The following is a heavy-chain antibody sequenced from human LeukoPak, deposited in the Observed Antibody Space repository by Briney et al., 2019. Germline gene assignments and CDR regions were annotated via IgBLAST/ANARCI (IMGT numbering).Heavy chain of an antibody. CDR1: GYTFTGYY. CDR2: INPNTGDT. CDR3: ASYPNSSPPFDY. J-gene: IGHJ4*02. V-gene: IGHV1-2*02. Sequence: AAVKVSCKASGYTFTGYYMHWVRQPPGQGFEWMGWINPNTGDTNYAQKFQGRVTMTRDTTISAAFMELTRLTSDDMAVYYCASYPNSSPPFDYWGQGSPVTASS. D-gene: IGHD3-10*01.